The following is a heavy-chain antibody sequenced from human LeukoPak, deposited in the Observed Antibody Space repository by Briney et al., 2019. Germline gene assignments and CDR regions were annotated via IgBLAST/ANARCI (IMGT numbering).Heavy chain of an antibody. V-gene: IGHV3-72*01. CDR2: SRNKVNSYTT. Sequence: GGSLRLSCAASGFTFSDHYMDWVRQVPGKGLEWVGRSRNKVNSYTTEYAASVKGRFTISRDDSKSSVYLQMNSLKIEDTAVYFCARSPGHSSSWSYYFDYWGQGTLVTVSS. D-gene: IGHD6-13*01. CDR3: ARSPGHSSSWSYYFDY. J-gene: IGHJ4*02. CDR1: GFTFSDHY.